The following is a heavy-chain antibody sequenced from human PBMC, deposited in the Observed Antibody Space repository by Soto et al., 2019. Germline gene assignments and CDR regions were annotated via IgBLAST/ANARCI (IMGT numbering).Heavy chain of an antibody. J-gene: IGHJ3*02. CDR1: GYTFTGYY. V-gene: IGHV1-2*04. CDR3: ARSASKRFLEWLSANAFDI. CDR2: INPNSGGT. D-gene: IGHD3-3*01. Sequence: ASVKVSCKASGYTFTGYYMHWVRQAPGQGLEWMGWINPNSGGTNYAQKFQGWVTMTRDTSISTAYMELSRLRSDDTAVYYCARSASKRFLEWLSANAFDIWGQGTTVTVSS.